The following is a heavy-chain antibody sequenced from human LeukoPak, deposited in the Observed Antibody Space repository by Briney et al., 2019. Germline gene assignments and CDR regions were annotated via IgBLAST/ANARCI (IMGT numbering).Heavy chain of an antibody. J-gene: IGHJ5*02. CDR2: IYYSGST. Sequence: SETQSLTCTVSGGSISSYYWSWIRQPPGKGLEWIGYIYYSGSTNYNPSLKSRVTISVDTSKNQFSLKLSSVTAADTAVYYCARGPVHYYEDGFDPWGQGTLVTVSS. D-gene: IGHD3-22*01. V-gene: IGHV4-59*01. CDR1: GGSISSYY. CDR3: ARGPVHYYEDGFDP.